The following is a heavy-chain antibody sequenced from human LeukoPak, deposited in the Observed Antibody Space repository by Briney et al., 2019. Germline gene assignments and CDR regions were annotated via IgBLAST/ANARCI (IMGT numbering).Heavy chain of an antibody. CDR2: INWSGGST. Sequence: GGSLRLSCTASGFAFDEHGMSWVRQVPGKGLEWVSGINWSGGSTGYADPLRGRFTISRDNAKNSLYLQMDSLRAEDTALYYCARAPITSPFDYWGQETLVTVSS. J-gene: IGHJ4*02. CDR3: ARAPITSPFDY. D-gene: IGHD2-2*01. CDR1: GFAFDEHG. V-gene: IGHV3-20*04.